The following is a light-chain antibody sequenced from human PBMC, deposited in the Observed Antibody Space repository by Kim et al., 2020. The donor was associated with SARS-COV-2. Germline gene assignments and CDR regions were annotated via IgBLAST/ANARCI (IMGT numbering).Light chain of an antibody. V-gene: IGKV1-8*01. Sequence: AIRMTQSPSSFSASTGDRVTITCRASQGISSYLAWYQQKPGKAPKLLIYAASTLQSGVPSRFSSSGSGTDFTLTISCLQSEDFATYYCQQYYSYPWTFGQGTKVDIK. J-gene: IGKJ1*01. CDR1: QGISSY. CDR3: QQYYSYPWT. CDR2: AAS.